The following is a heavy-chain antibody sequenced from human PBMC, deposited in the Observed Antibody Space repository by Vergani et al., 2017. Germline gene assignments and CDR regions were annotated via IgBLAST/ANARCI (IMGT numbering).Heavy chain of an antibody. D-gene: IGHD6-19*01. V-gene: IGHV3-30*18. CDR3: AKEHSSGWYFGIGAFDI. CDR2: ISYDGSNK. Sequence: QVQLVESGGGVVQPGRSLRLSCAASGFTFSSYGMHWVRQAPGKGLEWVAVISYDGSNKYYADSVKGRFTISRDNSKNKLYLQMNSLRAEDTAVYYCAKEHSSGWYFGIGAFDIWGQGTMVTVSS. J-gene: IGHJ3*02. CDR1: GFTFSSYG.